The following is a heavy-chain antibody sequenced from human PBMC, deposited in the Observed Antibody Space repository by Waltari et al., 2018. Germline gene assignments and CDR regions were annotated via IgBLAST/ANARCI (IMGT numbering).Heavy chain of an antibody. CDR1: GGSFIGYY. Sequence: QVQLQQWGAGLLKPSETLSLTCAVYGGSFIGYYWSWIRQPPGKGLEWIGEINHSVSTKYNPSLKVLVNISVDTSKKQVSLKLSSVTAADTAVYYCASGGFRSYYDSSGYSRGAFDIWGQGTMVTVSS. D-gene: IGHD3-22*01. CDR2: INHSVST. CDR3: ASGGFRSYYDSSGYSRGAFDI. J-gene: IGHJ3*02. V-gene: IGHV4-34*01.